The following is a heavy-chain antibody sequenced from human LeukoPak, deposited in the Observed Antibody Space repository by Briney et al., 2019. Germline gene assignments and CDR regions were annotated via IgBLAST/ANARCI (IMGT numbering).Heavy chain of an antibody. D-gene: IGHD4-17*01. CDR2: IYTSGST. J-gene: IGHJ4*02. Sequence: SETLSLTCTVSGGSISSSSYYWGWIRQPAGKGLEWIGRIYTSGSTNYNPSLKSRVTMSVDTSKSQFSLKLSSVTAADTAVYYCARTTVNEKDDYWGQGTLVTVSS. CDR1: GGSISSSSYY. V-gene: IGHV4-61*02. CDR3: ARTTVNEKDDY.